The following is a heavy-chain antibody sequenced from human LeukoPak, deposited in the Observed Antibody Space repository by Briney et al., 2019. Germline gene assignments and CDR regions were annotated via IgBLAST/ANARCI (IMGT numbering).Heavy chain of an antibody. CDR1: GGSISSSSYY. J-gene: IGHJ4*02. CDR2: IYYSGST. Sequence: SETLSLTCTVSGGSISSSSYYWGWIRQPPGKGLEWIGYIYYSGSTNYNPSLKSRVTISVDTSKNRFSLKLSSVTAADTAVYYCARHRLLWFGELLSPFDYWGQGTLVTVSS. CDR3: ARHRLLWFGELLSPFDY. D-gene: IGHD3-10*01. V-gene: IGHV4-61*05.